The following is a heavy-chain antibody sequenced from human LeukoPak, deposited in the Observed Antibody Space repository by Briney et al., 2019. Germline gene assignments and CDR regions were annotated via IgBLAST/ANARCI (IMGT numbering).Heavy chain of an antibody. J-gene: IGHJ4*02. CDR1: GFAFDDYA. Sequence: GGSLRLSCAASGFAFDDYAMHWVRQAPGKGLEWVSLISWDGVSTYYADSVKGRFTISRDNSKNSLYLQMSSLRAEDTALYYCAKEGYGSGSRPTVNLDYWGQGTLVTVSS. D-gene: IGHD3-10*01. CDR3: AKEGYGSGSRPTVNLDY. V-gene: IGHV3-43D*03. CDR2: ISWDGVST.